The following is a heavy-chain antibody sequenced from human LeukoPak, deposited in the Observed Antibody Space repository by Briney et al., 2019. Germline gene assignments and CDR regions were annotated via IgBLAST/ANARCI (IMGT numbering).Heavy chain of an antibody. Sequence: GGSLRLPCAASGFTFSSYEMNWVRQAPGKGLEWVSYISSSGSTIYYADSVKGRFTISRDNAKNTLYLQMNSLRAEDTAVYYCARVGVGLRLGELSLLGYWGQGTLVTVSS. CDR3: ARVGVGLRLGELSLLGY. V-gene: IGHV3-48*03. J-gene: IGHJ4*02. CDR1: GFTFSSYE. CDR2: ISSSGSTI. D-gene: IGHD3-16*02.